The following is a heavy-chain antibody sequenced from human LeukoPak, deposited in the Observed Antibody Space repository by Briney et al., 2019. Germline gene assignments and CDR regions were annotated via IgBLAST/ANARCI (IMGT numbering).Heavy chain of an antibody. Sequence: ASVKVSCKASGYTFTSYGISWVRQAPGQGLEWTGWISAYNGNTNYAQKLQGRVTMTTDTSTSTAYMELRSLRSDDTAVYYCARGGYCSSTSCLQYNWFDPWGQGTLVTVSS. D-gene: IGHD2-2*01. V-gene: IGHV1-18*01. CDR3: ARGGYCSSTSCLQYNWFDP. J-gene: IGHJ5*02. CDR1: GYTFTSYG. CDR2: ISAYNGNT.